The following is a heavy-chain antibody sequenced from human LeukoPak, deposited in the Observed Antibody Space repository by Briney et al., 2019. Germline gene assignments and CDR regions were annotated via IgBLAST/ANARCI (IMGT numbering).Heavy chain of an antibody. CDR2: IYYSGST. CDR3: ARVPIPHYYDSSGEGWFDP. D-gene: IGHD3-22*01. J-gene: IGHJ5*02. V-gene: IGHV4-59*01. CDR1: GFTFDHYG. Sequence: GSLRLSCAASGFTFDHYGMSWIRQPPGKGLEWIGYIYYSGSTNYNPSLKSRVTISVDTSKNQFSLKLSSVTAADTAVYYCARVPIPHYYDSSGEGWFDPWGQGTLVTVSS.